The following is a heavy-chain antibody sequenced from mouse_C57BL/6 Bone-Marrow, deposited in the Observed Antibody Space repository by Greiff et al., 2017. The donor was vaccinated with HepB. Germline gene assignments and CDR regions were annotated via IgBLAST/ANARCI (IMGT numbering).Heavy chain of an antibody. CDR3: AREGLRRVPYAMDY. V-gene: IGHV1-63*01. Sequence: VQLQQSGAELVRPGTSVKMSCKASGYTFTNYWIGWAKQRPGHGLEWIGDIYPGGGYTNYNEKFKGKATLTADKSSSTAYMQFSSLTSEDSAIYYCAREGLRRVPYAMDYWGQGTSVTVSS. CDR1: GYTFTNYW. CDR2: IYPGGGYT. J-gene: IGHJ4*01. D-gene: IGHD1-1*01.